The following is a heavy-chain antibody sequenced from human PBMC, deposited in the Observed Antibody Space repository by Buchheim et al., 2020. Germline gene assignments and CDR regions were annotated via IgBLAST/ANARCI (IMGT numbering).Heavy chain of an antibody. CDR3: ARGVVVIASYFQY. CDR2: IKGDGSST. V-gene: IGHV3-74*01. J-gene: IGHJ1*01. D-gene: IGHD2-21*01. CDR1: EFTFTSFW. Sequence: EVQLVESGGGLVQPGGSLRLSCVASEFTFTSFWMYWVRQAPGKGLVWVSRIKGDGSSTAYADSVKGRFSISRDKSKNTLYLQMNSLRAEDTAVYYCARGVVVIASYFQYWGQGTL.